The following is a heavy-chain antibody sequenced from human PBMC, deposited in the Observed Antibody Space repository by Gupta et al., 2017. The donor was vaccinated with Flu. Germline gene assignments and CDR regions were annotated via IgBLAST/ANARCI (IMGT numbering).Heavy chain of an antibody. D-gene: IGHD2-21*02. V-gene: IGHV3-53*02. Sequence: EVQLVETGGGLIQPGGSLRLSCAASGFTVSSNYMSWVRQAPGKGLEWVSVIYSGGSTYYADSVKGRFTISRDNSKNTLYLQMNSLRAEDTAVYYCAREVDAAYCGGDCYSGLGYWGQGTLVTVSS. CDR2: IYSGGST. CDR1: GFTVSSNY. J-gene: IGHJ4*02. CDR3: AREVDAAYCGGDCYSGLGY.